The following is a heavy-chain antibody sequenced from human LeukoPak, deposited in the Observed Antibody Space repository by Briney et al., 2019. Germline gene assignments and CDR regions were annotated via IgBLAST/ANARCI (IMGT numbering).Heavy chain of an antibody. V-gene: IGHV4-59*01. Sequence: PPETLSLTCTVSGGSISSYYWSWIRQPPGKGLEWIGYIYYSGSTNYNPSLKSRVTISVDTSKNQFSLKLSSVTAADTAVYYCARDYSSSWYYFDYWGQGTLVTVSS. CDR1: GGSISSYY. D-gene: IGHD6-13*01. CDR3: ARDYSSSWYYFDY. CDR2: IYYSGST. J-gene: IGHJ4*02.